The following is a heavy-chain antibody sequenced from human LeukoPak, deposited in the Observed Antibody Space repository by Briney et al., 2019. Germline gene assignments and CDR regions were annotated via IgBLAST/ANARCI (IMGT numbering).Heavy chain of an antibody. CDR1: GYTFTSYD. CDR3: ARGNYYGSGSYYTIHALDI. CDR2: MNPKNGNT. J-gene: IGHJ3*02. V-gene: IGHV1-8*01. D-gene: IGHD3-10*01. Sequence: ASVKVSCKASGYTFTSYDINWVRQATGQGLEWMGWMNPKNGNTGYAQRFQGRVTMTRNASIRTAYMELSSLRSEDTAVYYCARGNYYGSGSYYTIHALDIWDQGTMVTVSS.